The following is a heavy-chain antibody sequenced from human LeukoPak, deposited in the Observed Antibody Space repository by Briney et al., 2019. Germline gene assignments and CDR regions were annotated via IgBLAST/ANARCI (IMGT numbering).Heavy chain of an antibody. Sequence: PSETLSLTCTVSGGSISSSSYYWGWIRQPPGKGLEWIGSIYYSGSTYYNPSLKSRVTISVDTSKNQFSLKLSSVTAADTAVYYCARLTVTDAFDYWGQGTLVTVSS. D-gene: IGHD4-17*01. CDR2: IYYSGST. CDR3: ARLTVTDAFDY. CDR1: GGSISSSSYY. J-gene: IGHJ4*02. V-gene: IGHV4-39*01.